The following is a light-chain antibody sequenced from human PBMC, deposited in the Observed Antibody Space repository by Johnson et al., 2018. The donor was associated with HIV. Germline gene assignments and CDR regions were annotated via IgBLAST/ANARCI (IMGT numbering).Light chain of an antibody. Sequence: QPVLTQPPSVSAAPGQTVTISCSGSSSNVGSSFVSWYQQLPGTAPKLLIYENNKRPSGIPDRFSASKSGTSATLGITGLQTGDEADYYCATWDSSLSGGVFGTGTKVTVL. J-gene: IGLJ1*01. CDR2: ENN. CDR1: SSNVGSSF. CDR3: ATWDSSLSGGV. V-gene: IGLV1-51*02.